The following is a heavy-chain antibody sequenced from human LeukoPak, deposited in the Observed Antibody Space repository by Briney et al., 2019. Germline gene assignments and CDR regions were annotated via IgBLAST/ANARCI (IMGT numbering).Heavy chain of an antibody. CDR1: GGSISSYY. J-gene: IGHJ4*02. D-gene: IGHD1-7*01. Sequence: PSETLSLTCTVSGGSISSYYWSWIRQPPGKGLEWIGEINHSGSTNYNPSLKSRVTISVDTSKNQFSLKLSSVTAADTAVYYCARRNYVFSSKTFDYWGQGTLVTVSS. V-gene: IGHV4-34*01. CDR2: INHSGST. CDR3: ARRNYVFSSKTFDY.